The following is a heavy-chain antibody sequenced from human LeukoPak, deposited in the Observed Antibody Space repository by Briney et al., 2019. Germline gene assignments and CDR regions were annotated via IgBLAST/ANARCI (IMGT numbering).Heavy chain of an antibody. V-gene: IGHV4-4*07. CDR3: ARDLPEAAILDP. J-gene: IGHJ5*02. Sequence: SETLSLTCTVSGGSLSSYYWSWIRQPAGKGLEWIGRIYTSGSTNYNPSLKSRVTMSVDTSKNQFSLKLSSVTAADTAVYYCARDLPEAAILDPWGQGTLVTVSS. CDR1: GGSLSSYY. D-gene: IGHD6-25*01. CDR2: IYTSGST.